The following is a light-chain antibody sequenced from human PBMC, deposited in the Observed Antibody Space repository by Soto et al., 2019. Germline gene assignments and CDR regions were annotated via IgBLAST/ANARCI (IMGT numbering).Light chain of an antibody. CDR3: QQYGSSPSWT. V-gene: IGKV3-20*01. CDR2: GAS. CDR1: QSVSSSY. Sequence: MVLTQSPGTLSLYPGERATLSCRASQSVSSSYLAWYQQKPGQAPRLLIYGASSRATGIPDRFSGSGSGTDFTLTISRLEPEDFAVYYCQQYGSSPSWTFGQGTKVDIK. J-gene: IGKJ1*01.